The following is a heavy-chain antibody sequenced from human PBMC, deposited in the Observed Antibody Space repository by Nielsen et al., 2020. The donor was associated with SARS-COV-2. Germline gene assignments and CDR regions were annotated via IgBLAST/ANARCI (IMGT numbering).Heavy chain of an antibody. Sequence: GESLKISCAASGFTFSSYIMYWVRQAPGKGLEWVANINPDGTEKNYVDSVKGRFTISRDNAKNSLSLQMSTLRVEDTAVYYCARVDSTRVFAILHWLDPRGQGTLVTVSS. CDR3: ARVDSTRVFAILHWLDP. CDR1: GFTFSSYI. J-gene: IGHJ5*02. V-gene: IGHV3-7*03. CDR2: INPDGTEK. D-gene: IGHD2-21*01.